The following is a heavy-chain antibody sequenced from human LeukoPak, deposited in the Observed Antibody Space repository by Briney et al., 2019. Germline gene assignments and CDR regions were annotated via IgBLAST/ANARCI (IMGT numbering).Heavy chain of an antibody. CDR2: IIPIFGTA. J-gene: IGHJ3*02. CDR1: GYTFTSYY. CDR3: AREEREYCGGDCDDAFDI. Sequence: SVKVSCKASGYTFTSYYMHWVRQAPAQGLEWMGGIIPIFGTANYAQKFQGRVTITADESTSTAYMELSSLRSEDTAVYYCAREEREYCGGDCDDAFDIWGQGTMVTVSS. D-gene: IGHD2-21*02. V-gene: IGHV1-69*13.